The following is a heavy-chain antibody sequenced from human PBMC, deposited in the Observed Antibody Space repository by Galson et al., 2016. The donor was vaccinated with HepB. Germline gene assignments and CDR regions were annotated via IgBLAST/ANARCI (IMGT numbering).Heavy chain of an antibody. CDR1: GGTFSNSA. J-gene: IGHJ6*02. Sequence: SVKVSCKASGGTFSNSAISWVRQAPGQGLEWMGAIIPIFGTTDYTQKFQGRLTITADESTSTAYRELSSLRSEDTAVYYRARREHGSGDSDYEDQYAMDVWGQGTTVAVSS. D-gene: IGHD4-11*01. V-gene: IGHV1-69*13. CDR3: ARREHGSGDSDYEDQYAMDV. CDR2: IIPIFGTT.